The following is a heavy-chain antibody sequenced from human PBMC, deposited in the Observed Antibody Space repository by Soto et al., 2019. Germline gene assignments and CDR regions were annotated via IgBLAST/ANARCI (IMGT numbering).Heavy chain of an antibody. J-gene: IGHJ6*02. CDR1: GYSFTSYW. D-gene: IGHD1-20*01. Sequence: GASLKLSCKGSGYSFTSYWIGWVRQMPGKGLEWMGIIYPGDSDTRYSPSFQGQVTISADKSISTAYLQWSSLKASDTAMYYCARHVNNPRERMDVWGQGTTVTVSS. CDR3: ARHVNNPRERMDV. CDR2: IYPGDSDT. V-gene: IGHV5-51*01.